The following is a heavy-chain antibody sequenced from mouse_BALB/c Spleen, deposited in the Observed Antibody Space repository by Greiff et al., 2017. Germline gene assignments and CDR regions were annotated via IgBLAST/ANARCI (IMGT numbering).Heavy chain of an antibody. CDR2: IDPSDSET. CDR3: AIIYYGNDVLYWYFDV. CDR1: GYTFPSYW. V-gene: IGHV1-69*02. Sequence: QVQLQQPGAELVKPGAPVKLSCKASGYTFPSYWMNWVKQRPGRGLEWIGRIDPSDSETHYNQKFKDKATLTVDKSSSTAYIQLSSLTSEDSAVYYCAIIYYGNDVLYWYFDVWGAGTTVTVSS. J-gene: IGHJ1*01. D-gene: IGHD2-2*01.